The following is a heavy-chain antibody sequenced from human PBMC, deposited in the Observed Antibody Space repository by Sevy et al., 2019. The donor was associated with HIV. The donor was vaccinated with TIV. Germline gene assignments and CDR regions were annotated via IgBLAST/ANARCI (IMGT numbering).Heavy chain of an antibody. D-gene: IGHD2-15*01. CDR1: GFTFSSYA. Sequence: GGSLRLSCAASGFTFSSYAMHWVRQAPGKGLEWVAVISYDGSNKYYADSVKGRFTISRDNSKNTLYPQMNSLRAEDTAVYYCARDALTRSGMDVWGQGTTVTVSS. V-gene: IGHV3-30-3*01. CDR3: ARDALTRSGMDV. CDR2: ISYDGSNK. J-gene: IGHJ6*02.